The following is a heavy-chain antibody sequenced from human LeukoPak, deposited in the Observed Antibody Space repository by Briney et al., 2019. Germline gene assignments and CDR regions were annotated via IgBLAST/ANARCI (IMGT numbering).Heavy chain of an antibody. Sequence: PGGSLRLSCAASGFTFSNYSMNWVRQAPGKGLEWVSSISSSSSYIYYADSVKGRFTISRDNAKNSLYLQMNSLRAEDTAVYYCARDRDGIAAPWGQGTLVTVSS. D-gene: IGHD6-6*01. V-gene: IGHV3-21*01. CDR2: ISSSSSYI. CDR3: ARDRDGIAAP. CDR1: GFTFSNYS. J-gene: IGHJ4*02.